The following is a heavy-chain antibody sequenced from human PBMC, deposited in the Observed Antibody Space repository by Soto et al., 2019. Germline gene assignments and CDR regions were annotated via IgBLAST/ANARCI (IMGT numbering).Heavy chain of an antibody. CDR2: IIPIFGTA. D-gene: IGHD3-22*01. Sequence: ASVKVSCKASGGTFSSYAISWVRQAPGQGLEWMGGIIPIFGTANYAQKFQGRVTITADESTSTAYMELSSLRSEDTAVYYCASGLDSSGYYLAYYYGMDVWGQGTTVTAP. V-gene: IGHV1-69*13. CDR3: ASGLDSSGYYLAYYYGMDV. CDR1: GGTFSSYA. J-gene: IGHJ6*02.